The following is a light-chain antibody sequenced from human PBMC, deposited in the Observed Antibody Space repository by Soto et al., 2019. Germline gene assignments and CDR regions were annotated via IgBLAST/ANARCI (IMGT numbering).Light chain of an antibody. CDR1: QSVSSY. V-gene: IGKV3-11*01. CDR3: QQRSNWPPWT. CDR2: DAS. J-gene: IGKJ1*01. Sequence: EIVLTQSPATLSLSPGERATLSCRASQSVSSYLAWYQQKPGQAPRLLIYDASNRATGIPARFSGSGSGTYFPLTSSSLEPEDVAVYYCQQRSNWPPWTFGQGTKVEIK.